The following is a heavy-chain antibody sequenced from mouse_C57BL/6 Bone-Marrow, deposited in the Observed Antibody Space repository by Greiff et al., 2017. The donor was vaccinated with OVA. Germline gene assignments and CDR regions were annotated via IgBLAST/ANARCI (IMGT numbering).Heavy chain of an antibody. J-gene: IGHJ2*01. CDR3: ARHEDGYYASYFDY. Sequence: QVQLKQSGPELVKPGASVKISCKASGYAFSSSWMNWVKQRPGKGLEWIGRIYPGDGDTNYNGKFKGKATLTEDKSSSTAYMQLSSLTSEDSAVYFCARHEDGYYASYFDYWGQGTTLTVSS. V-gene: IGHV1-82*01. CDR1: GYAFSSSW. D-gene: IGHD2-3*01. CDR2: IYPGDGDT.